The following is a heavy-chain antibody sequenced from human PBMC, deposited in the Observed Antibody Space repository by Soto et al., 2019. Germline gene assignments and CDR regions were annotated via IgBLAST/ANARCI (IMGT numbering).Heavy chain of an antibody. CDR1: GYTFTSYG. CDR2: ISAYNGNT. CDR3: ARAQYYYDSSGPRGYYFDY. D-gene: IGHD3-22*01. V-gene: IGHV1-18*01. Sequence: QVPLVQSGAEVKKPGASVKVSCKASGYTFTSYGISWVRQAPGQGLEWMGWISAYNGNTNYAQKLQGRVTMTTDTSTSTAYMELRSLRSDDTAVYYCARAQYYYDSSGPRGYYFDYWGQGTLVTVSS. J-gene: IGHJ4*02.